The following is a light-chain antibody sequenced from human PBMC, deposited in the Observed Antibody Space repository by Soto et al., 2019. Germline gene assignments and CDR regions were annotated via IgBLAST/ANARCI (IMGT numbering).Light chain of an antibody. J-gene: IGKJ1*01. V-gene: IGKV3-11*01. Sequence: EIVLTRSPATLSLSPGERATLSCRASQSVSGYLAWYQQKPGQAPRLLIYDASSRANGIPARFTGSGSGTDFSLTISSLEPEDFAVYYCQQRGTWPTFGQGTRVEI. CDR2: DAS. CDR3: QQRGTWPT. CDR1: QSVSGY.